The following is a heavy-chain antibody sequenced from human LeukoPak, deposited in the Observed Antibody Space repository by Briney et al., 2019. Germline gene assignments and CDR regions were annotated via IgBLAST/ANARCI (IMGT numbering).Heavy chain of an antibody. Sequence: PGRSLRLSCTASGFTFADYAMSWFRQAPGKGLEWVSFIRSKVFGGTTEYAASVKGRFTISRDDSKSIAYLQMKSLKIEDTAVYYCTSERVRGYSYGDPGYWGQGTLVTVSS. D-gene: IGHD5-18*01. CDR3: TSERVRGYSYGDPGY. V-gene: IGHV3-49*03. CDR1: GFTFADYA. CDR2: IRSKVFGGTT. J-gene: IGHJ4*02.